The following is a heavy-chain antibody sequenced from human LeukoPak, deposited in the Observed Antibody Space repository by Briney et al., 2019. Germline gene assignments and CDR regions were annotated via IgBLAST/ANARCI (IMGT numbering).Heavy chain of an antibody. J-gene: IGHJ4*02. CDR1: GGSISSYY. V-gene: IGHV4-59*01. CDR2: VYHSGGT. Sequence: SETLSLTCTVSGGSISSYYWSWIRQPPGKGLEWIGYVYHSGGTNYNPFLKSRVTISVDTSKNQFSLKLTSVTAADTAVYFCARERTAGREFDYWGQGTLVTVSS. CDR3: ARERTAGREFDY. D-gene: IGHD2-21*02.